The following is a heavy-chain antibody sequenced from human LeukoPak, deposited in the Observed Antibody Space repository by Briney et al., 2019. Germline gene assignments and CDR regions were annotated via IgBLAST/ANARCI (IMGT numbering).Heavy chain of an antibody. D-gene: IGHD1-20*01. CDR2: IYYSGST. CDR3: ARQSFNWKGPVRWFDP. CDR1: GGSISSSSYY. V-gene: IGHV4-39*01. Sequence: SETLSLTCTVSGGSISSSSYYWGWIRQPPGKGLEWIGSIYYSGSTYYNPSLKSRVTISVDTSKNQFSLKLSSVTAADTAVYYCARQSFNWKGPVRWFDPWGQGTLVTVSS. J-gene: IGHJ5*02.